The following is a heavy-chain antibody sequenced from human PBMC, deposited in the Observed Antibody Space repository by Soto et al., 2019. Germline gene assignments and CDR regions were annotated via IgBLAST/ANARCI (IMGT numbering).Heavy chain of an antibody. V-gene: IGHV3-11*01. CDR2: ISNSGTII. J-gene: IGHJ4*02. CDR1: GFSLTDYY. Sequence: QVRLVESGGGLVKPGGSLRLSCTASGFSLTDYYMNWIRQAPGKGLEWVSYISNSGTIIYYADSVKGRFTISRDNAKDSLYLQMNSLRAEDTAVYYCARGNHYFDYWGQGTLVTVSS. CDR3: ARGNHYFDY.